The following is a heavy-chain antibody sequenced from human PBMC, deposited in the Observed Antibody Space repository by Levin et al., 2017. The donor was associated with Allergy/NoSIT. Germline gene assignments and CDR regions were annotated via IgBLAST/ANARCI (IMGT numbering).Heavy chain of an antibody. J-gene: IGHJ4*02. CDR2: IKRKSDGETT. Sequence: PGGSLRLSCAASGFTFSDVYMHWVRQAPGKGLEWVGRIKRKSDGETTDYAAPVKGRFTISRDDSKNTLYLQMNNLKTEDAAVYYCATGDCSGGSCHFFDYWGQGTLVTVSS. CDR1: GFTFSDVY. CDR3: ATGDCSGGSCHFFDY. V-gene: IGHV3-15*01. D-gene: IGHD2-15*01.